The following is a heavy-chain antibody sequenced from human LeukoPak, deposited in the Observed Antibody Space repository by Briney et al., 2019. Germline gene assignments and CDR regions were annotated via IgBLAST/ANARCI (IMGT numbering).Heavy chain of an antibody. CDR3: ARDRGDFWSGSFSDAFDI. CDR2: IKQDGSEK. J-gene: IGHJ3*02. D-gene: IGHD3-3*01. Sequence: PGGSLRLSCTVSGFTVSSNSMSWVRQAPGKGLEWVANIKQDGSEKYYVDSVKGRFTISRDNAKNSLYLQMNSLRAEDTAVYYCARDRGDFWSGSFSDAFDIWGQGTMVTVSS. V-gene: IGHV3-7*01. CDR1: GFTVSSNS.